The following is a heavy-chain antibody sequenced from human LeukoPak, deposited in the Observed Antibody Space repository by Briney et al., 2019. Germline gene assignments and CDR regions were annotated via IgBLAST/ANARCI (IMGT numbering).Heavy chain of an antibody. CDR2: ISGSGGST. D-gene: IGHD1-26*01. J-gene: IGHJ4*02. V-gene: IGHV3-23*01. Sequence: GGSLRFSCAASGFTFSSYAMSWVRQAPGKGLEWVSAISGSGGSTYYADAVKGRFTISRDNSKNTLYLQMNSLRAEDTAVYYCAKVASNWELLWFGDYWGQGTLVTVSS. CDR1: GFTFSSYA. CDR3: AKVASNWELLWFGDY.